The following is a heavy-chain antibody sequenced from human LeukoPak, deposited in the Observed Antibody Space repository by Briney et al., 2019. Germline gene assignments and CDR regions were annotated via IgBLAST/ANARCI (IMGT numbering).Heavy chain of an antibody. CDR1: GFSISRFS. D-gene: IGHD2-2*01. J-gene: IGHJ3*02. V-gene: IGHV3-74*01. CDR3: AGEDVPLFKDAFDI. Sequence: PGWSLTLSCAASGFSISRFSMHWVRQVPGKGLVWVSRFKWDGIVSYADSVKGRFTISRDNAKNTVLLQMNSLRAEDTALYYCAGEDVPLFKDAFDIWGQGTMVTVSS. CDR2: FKWDGIV.